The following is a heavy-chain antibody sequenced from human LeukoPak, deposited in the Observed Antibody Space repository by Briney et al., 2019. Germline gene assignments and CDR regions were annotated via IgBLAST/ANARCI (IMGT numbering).Heavy chain of an antibody. CDR3: ASWYYDFWSGYYRGPGRLNYYYYMDV. Sequence: SETLSLTCAVYGGSFSGYYWSWIRQPPGKGLEWIGEINHSGSTNYNPSLKSRVTISVDTSKNQFSLKLSSVTAADTAVYYCASWYYDFWSGYYRGPGRLNYYYYMDVWGKGTTVTVSS. V-gene: IGHV4-34*01. CDR1: GGSFSGYY. J-gene: IGHJ6*03. D-gene: IGHD3-3*01. CDR2: INHSGST.